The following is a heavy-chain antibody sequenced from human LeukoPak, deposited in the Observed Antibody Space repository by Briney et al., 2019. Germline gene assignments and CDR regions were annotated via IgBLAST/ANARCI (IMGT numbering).Heavy chain of an antibody. CDR1: GFTFSSYW. Sequence: TGGSLRLSCAASGFTFSSYWMSWVRQAPGKGLEWVANIKQDGSQKYYVDSVKGRFSISRDNAKNSLYLQMNSLRVEDTAVYYCARAPHYSNYGPYYYGMDVWGQGTTVTVSS. J-gene: IGHJ6*02. CDR3: ARAPHYSNYGPYYYGMDV. V-gene: IGHV3-7*01. CDR2: IKQDGSQK. D-gene: IGHD4-11*01.